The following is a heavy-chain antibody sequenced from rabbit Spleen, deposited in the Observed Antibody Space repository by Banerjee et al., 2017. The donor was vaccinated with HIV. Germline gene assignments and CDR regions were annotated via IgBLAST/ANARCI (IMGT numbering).Heavy chain of an antibody. CDR1: GFSFSSSYW. J-gene: IGHJ4*01. CDR2: IYGGSNGGT. CDR3: PRRYHGAFNL. Sequence: QEQLVESGGGLVQPEGSLTLTCTASGFSFSSSYWICWVRQAPGKGLEWIACIYGGSNGGTYYASWAQGRFTISKTSSTTVTLQMTSLTAADTATYFCPRRYHGAFNLWGPGTLVTVS. V-gene: IGHV1S45*01. D-gene: IGHD2-1*01.